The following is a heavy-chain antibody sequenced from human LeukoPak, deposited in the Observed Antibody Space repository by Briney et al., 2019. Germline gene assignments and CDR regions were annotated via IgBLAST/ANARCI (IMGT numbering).Heavy chain of an antibody. Sequence: PGGSLRLSCAASGFTFSSYGMHWVRQAPGKGLEWVAFIRYDGSNKYYADSVKGRFTISRDNSKNTLYLQMNSLRAEDTAVYYCAKSDTVTRLYFDYWGQGTLVTVSS. J-gene: IGHJ4*02. V-gene: IGHV3-30*02. D-gene: IGHD4-17*01. CDR3: AKSDTVTRLYFDY. CDR2: IRYDGSNK. CDR1: GFTFSSYG.